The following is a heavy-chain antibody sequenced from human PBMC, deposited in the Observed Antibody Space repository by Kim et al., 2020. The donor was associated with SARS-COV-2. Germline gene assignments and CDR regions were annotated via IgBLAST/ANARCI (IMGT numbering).Heavy chain of an antibody. CDR1: SSNW. CDR3: ARGVSSAWTLRDYYDP. D-gene: IGHD6-19*01. V-gene: IGHV4-4*02. Sequence: SSNWWRWVRQPPGKGLEWIGEIDHSGSTNYNSSLKSRLTIEVDKAKNQFSLKLRSVTAADTAVYYCARGVSSAWTLRDYYDPWGQGTLVTVSS. J-gene: IGHJ5*02. CDR2: IDHSGST.